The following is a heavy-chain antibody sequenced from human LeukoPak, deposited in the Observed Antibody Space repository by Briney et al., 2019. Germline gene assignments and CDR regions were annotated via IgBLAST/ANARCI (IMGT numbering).Heavy chain of an antibody. CDR1: RFTFTNYA. CDR2: ISGSGEGT. J-gene: IGHJ4*02. Sequence: GGSLRLSCAASRFTFTNYAMSWVRQAPGKGLEWVSAISGSGEGTYYADPVKGRFTMSRDNSKNTLYLQMNSLRAEDTAVYHCAKAGGRYCSSATCNRYDYWGQGALVIVSS. CDR3: AKAGGRYCSSATCNRYDY. V-gene: IGHV3-23*01. D-gene: IGHD2-2*02.